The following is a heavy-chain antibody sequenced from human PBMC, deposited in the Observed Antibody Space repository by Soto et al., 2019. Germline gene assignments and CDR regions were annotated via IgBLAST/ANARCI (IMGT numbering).Heavy chain of an antibody. D-gene: IGHD5-12*01. J-gene: IGHJ5*02. CDR3: ARHHGPTTSENWFDP. V-gene: IGHV1-18*01. CDR2: ISTYSGDT. Sequence: QVHLVQSGVEVKTPGASVKVSCQASGYTFFTYDISWVRQAPGQGLEWMGWISTYSGDTKDAQKFQGRVTMTTDTSTTTAYLELRSLRSADTAVYYCARHHGPTTSENWFDPWGQGTLVTVSS. CDR1: GYTFFTYD.